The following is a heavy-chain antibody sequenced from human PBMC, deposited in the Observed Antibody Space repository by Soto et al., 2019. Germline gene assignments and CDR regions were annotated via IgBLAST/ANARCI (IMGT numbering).Heavy chain of an antibody. CDR1: GGSFSGYY. CDR3: ARGEGIAASGNRYSSGWYSLF. CDR2: INHSGST. Sequence: QVQLHQCCAGRLKPSETLSLTCAVYGGSFSGYYWSWIRQPPGKGLEWIGEINHSGSTNYNPSLKGRVNISVDTSKNKFSLKLSSVTAAYTAVYYCARGEGIAASGNRYSSGWYSLFWGHGTLVTVSS. J-gene: IGHJ1*01. V-gene: IGHV4-34*01. D-gene: IGHD6-19*01.